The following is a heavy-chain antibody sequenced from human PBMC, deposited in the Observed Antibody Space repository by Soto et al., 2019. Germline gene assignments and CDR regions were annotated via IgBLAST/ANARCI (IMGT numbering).Heavy chain of an antibody. D-gene: IGHD3-3*01. CDR3: ARVRVPQRRYFDY. CDR1: GFTFSSYS. Sequence: PGGSLRLSCAASGFTFSSYSMNWVRQAPGKGLEWVSSISSSSSYIYYADSVKGRFTISRDNAKNSLYLQMNSLRAEDTAVYYGARVRVPQRRYFDYWGQGTLVTVSS. V-gene: IGHV3-21*01. CDR2: ISSSSSYI. J-gene: IGHJ4*02.